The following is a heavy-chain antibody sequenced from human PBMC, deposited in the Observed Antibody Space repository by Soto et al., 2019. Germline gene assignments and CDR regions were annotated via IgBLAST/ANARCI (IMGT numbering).Heavy chain of an antibody. CDR3: ARSSSDILTGYYPIFNYYYYMDV. J-gene: IGHJ6*03. Sequence: APVKVPCKASGYTFASYGISWGRQAPGQRVEWVGWISAYNGNTNYAQKLQGRVTMTTDTSTSTAYMELRSLRSDDTAVYYCARSSSDILTGYYPIFNYYYYMDVWGKGTTVTVSS. D-gene: IGHD3-9*01. CDR1: GYTFASYG. V-gene: IGHV1-18*01. CDR2: ISAYNGNT.